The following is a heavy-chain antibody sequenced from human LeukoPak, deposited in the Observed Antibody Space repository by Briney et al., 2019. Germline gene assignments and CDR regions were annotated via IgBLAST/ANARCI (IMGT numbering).Heavy chain of an antibody. J-gene: IGHJ4*02. V-gene: IGHV3-30*18. Sequence: GGSLRLSCAASGFTFSSYGMHWVRQAPGKGLEWVAVISYDGSNKYYADSVKGRFTISRDNSKNTLYLQMNSLRAEDTAVYYCAKDREESIVGAGVPDYWGQGTLVTVSS. CDR1: GFTFSSYG. CDR2: ISYDGSNK. D-gene: IGHD1-26*01. CDR3: AKDREESIVGAGVPDY.